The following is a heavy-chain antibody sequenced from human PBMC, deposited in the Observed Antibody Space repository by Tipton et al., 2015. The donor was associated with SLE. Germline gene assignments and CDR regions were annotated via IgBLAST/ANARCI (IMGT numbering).Heavy chain of an antibody. V-gene: IGHV4-59*01. CDR1: GGSISSYY. CDR2: IHHSGST. D-gene: IGHD3-16*01. J-gene: IGHJ4*02. CDR3: ARDQVGGGDLDF. Sequence: TLSLTCTVSGGSISSYYWNWIRQPPGKGLEWIGHIHHSGSTTYNPSLQSRVTISRDPSKNQFSLKLTSVTAADTAVYYCARDQVGGGDLDFWGQGSLVTVSS.